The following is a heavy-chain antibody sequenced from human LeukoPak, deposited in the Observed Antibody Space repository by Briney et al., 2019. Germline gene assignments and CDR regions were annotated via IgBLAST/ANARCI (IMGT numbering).Heavy chain of an antibody. CDR2: ISSSGSAI. D-gene: IGHD3-3*01. CDR3: ARESSGYYL. Sequence: GGSLRLSCAASGITFSTYGMYWVRQAPGKGLEWVSYISSSGSAIYYADSVKGRFTISRDNAKNSLYLQMNSLRAEDTAVYYCARESSGYYLWGQGTLVTVSS. CDR1: GITFSTYG. J-gene: IGHJ4*02. V-gene: IGHV3-48*04.